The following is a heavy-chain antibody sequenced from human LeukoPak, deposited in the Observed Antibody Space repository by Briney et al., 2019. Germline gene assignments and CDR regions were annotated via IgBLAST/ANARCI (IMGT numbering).Heavy chain of an antibody. Sequence: PSETLSLTCVLYGGSSSGYYWSWIRQPPGKGLEWIGEINHSRSTNYNPSLKSRVTISVDTSKNHFSLKLSSVTAADTAIYYCARMTGSAWELLIDSWGPGTLVTVSS. CDR1: GGSSSGYY. V-gene: IGHV4-34*01. J-gene: IGHJ4*02. CDR3: ARMTGSAWELLIDS. D-gene: IGHD1-26*01. CDR2: INHSRST.